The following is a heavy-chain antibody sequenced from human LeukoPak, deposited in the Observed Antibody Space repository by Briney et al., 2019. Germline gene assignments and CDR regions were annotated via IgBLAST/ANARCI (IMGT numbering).Heavy chain of an antibody. D-gene: IGHD2-2*02. CDR2: INPKRGGA. V-gene: IGHV1-2*02. J-gene: IGHJ4*02. CDR3: ARSPIAVLPAAIMSLRAPLDY. CDR1: GYTFTGYY. Sequence: ASVKVSCKASGYTFTGYYIHWVRQAPGQGLEWMGWINPKRGGANYAQKFQGRVTMTRDTSINTAYMELSSLRYDDTALYYCARSPIAVLPAAIMSLRAPLDYWGQGTLVTVSS.